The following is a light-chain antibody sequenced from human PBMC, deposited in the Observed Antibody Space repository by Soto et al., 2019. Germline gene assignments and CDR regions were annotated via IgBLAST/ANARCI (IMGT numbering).Light chain of an antibody. V-gene: IGKV3-11*01. CDR1: QSVSGY. CDR3: QQRPSWT. J-gene: IGKJ1*01. CDR2: DAS. Sequence: EVVLTQSPATLSLSPGERATLSCRASQSVSGYLAWYQQKPGQAPRLLIYDASNRATGIPARFSGSGSGTDFTLTISSLEPEDSAVYYCQQRPSWTFGQGTKVEIK.